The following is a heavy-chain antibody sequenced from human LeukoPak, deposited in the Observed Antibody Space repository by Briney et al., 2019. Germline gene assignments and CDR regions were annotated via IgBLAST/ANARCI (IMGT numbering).Heavy chain of an antibody. J-gene: IGHJ6*02. D-gene: IGHD3-10*01. CDR3: AKGMRAYGPPEDYGMDV. Sequence: GGSLRLSCAASGFTFSSYWMSWVRQAPGKGLEWVANIKQDGSEKYYVDSVKGRFTISRDNAKNSLYLQMNSLRPEDTALYYCAKGMRAYGPPEDYGMDVWGQGTTVTVSS. CDR1: GFTFSSYW. V-gene: IGHV3-7*03. CDR2: IKQDGSEK.